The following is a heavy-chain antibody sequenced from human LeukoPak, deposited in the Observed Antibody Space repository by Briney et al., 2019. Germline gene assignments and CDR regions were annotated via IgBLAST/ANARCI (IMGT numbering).Heavy chain of an antibody. CDR1: GGSISSNNYY. CDR2: IYYTGNT. J-gene: IGHJ4*02. CDR3: VKSGGYGLIDY. Sequence: SETLSLTCTVSGGSISSNNYYWGWIRQPPGKGLEWIGSIYYTGNTYYNASLQSRVTISIDTSKNQFSLRLNSVTAADTAMYYCVKSGGYGLIDYWGQGTLVTVSS. D-gene: IGHD1-26*01. V-gene: IGHV4-39*01.